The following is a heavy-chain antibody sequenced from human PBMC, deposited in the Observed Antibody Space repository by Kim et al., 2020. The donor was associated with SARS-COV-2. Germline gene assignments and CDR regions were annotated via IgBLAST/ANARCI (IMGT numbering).Heavy chain of an antibody. Sequence: ASVKVSCKASGYTFTSYGISWVRQAPGQGLEWMGWISAYNGNTNYAQKLQGGVTMTTDTSTSTAYMELRSLRSDDTAVYYCARDLEVRFLEWLLYGDYGMDVWGQGTTVTVSS. CDR3: ARDLEVRFLEWLLYGDYGMDV. J-gene: IGHJ6*02. D-gene: IGHD3-3*01. CDR1: GYTFTSYG. V-gene: IGHV1-18*01. CDR2: ISAYNGNT.